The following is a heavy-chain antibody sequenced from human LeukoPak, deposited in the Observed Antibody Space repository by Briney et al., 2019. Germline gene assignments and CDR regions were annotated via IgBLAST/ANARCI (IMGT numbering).Heavy chain of an antibody. CDR2: ISGSGDTT. Sequence: GGSLRLSCAASGFTFSSYAMGWVRQAPGKGLEWVSAISGSGDTTYYADSLKGRFTISRDNSKNTLYLQMNSLSADDTAIYYCAREPTLWGQGTLVTVSS. CDR1: GFTFSSYA. CDR3: AREPTL. J-gene: IGHJ4*02. D-gene: IGHD1-14*01. V-gene: IGHV3-23*01.